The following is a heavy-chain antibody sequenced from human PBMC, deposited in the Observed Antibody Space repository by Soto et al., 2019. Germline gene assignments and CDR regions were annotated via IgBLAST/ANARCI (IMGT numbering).Heavy chain of an antibody. J-gene: IGHJ6*03. Sequence: PSETLSLSCSVSGDSINSDNYYWGWIRQPPGKGLEWIGSIYYRGNTNYNPSLKSRVTISVDTSKNQFSLKLSSVTAADTAVYYCARGSFDILTGPYYYMDVWGKGTTVT. CDR3: ARGSFDILTGPYYYMDV. CDR1: GDSINSDNYY. V-gene: IGHV4-39*07. CDR2: IYYRGNT. D-gene: IGHD3-9*01.